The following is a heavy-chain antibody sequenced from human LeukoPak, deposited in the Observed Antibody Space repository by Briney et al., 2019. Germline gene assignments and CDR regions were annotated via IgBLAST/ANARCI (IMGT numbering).Heavy chain of an antibody. CDR1: GGSFSGYY. V-gene: IGHV4-34*01. D-gene: IGHD2-15*01. CDR2: INHSGST. Sequence: SSETLSLTCAVYGGSFSGYYWSWIRQPPGKGLEWIGEINHSGSTNYNPSLKSRVTISVDTSKNQFSLKLSSVTAADTAVYYCARASVGEVVAATDYYGMDVWGQGTTVTVSS. CDR3: ARASVGEVVAATDYYGMDV. J-gene: IGHJ6*02.